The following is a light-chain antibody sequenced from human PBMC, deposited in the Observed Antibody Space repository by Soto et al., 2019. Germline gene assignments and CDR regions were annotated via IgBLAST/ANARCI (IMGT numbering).Light chain of an antibody. V-gene: IGKV3-15*01. CDR1: QGIGDT. CDR3: QPYNNWPLT. Sequence: MTPSPTTPFFFSGEGGTLPCRAGQGIGDTLAWYQHKPGQTPRLLIYDTSTRATGVPTRFSGSRSGAEFTLTINSLQSEDFAVYYCQPYNNWPLTFGGGTKVDIK. J-gene: IGKJ4*01. CDR2: DTS.